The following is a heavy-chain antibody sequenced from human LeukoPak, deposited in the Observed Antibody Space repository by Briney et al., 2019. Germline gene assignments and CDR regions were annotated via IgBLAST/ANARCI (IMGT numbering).Heavy chain of an antibody. D-gene: IGHD2-2*01. V-gene: IGHV3-15*01. J-gene: IGHJ5*02. Sequence: PGGSLRLSCAASGFTFSNAWMSWVRQAPGKGLEWVGRIRSKVDGGTTDYAAPVKGRFTISRDDSKNTLYLQMSSLKTKDTAVYYCTKSLDCSRTTCDAWGQGTLVTVSS. CDR1: GFTFSNAW. CDR3: TKSLDCSRTTCDA. CDR2: IRSKVDGGTT.